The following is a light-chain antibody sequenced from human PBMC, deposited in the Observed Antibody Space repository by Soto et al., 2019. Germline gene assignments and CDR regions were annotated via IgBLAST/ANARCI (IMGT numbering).Light chain of an antibody. CDR2: GAS. CDR3: QQYGTLWT. Sequence: ETVLTQSPGTLSLSPGERATLSCRASQSVSSNYLAWYQQKPGQAPRLLIYGASSRATGIPDRFSGSGSGTDFTLTISRLEPEDFVVYYCQQYGTLWTFGQGTKVEIK. V-gene: IGKV3-20*01. J-gene: IGKJ1*01. CDR1: QSVSSNY.